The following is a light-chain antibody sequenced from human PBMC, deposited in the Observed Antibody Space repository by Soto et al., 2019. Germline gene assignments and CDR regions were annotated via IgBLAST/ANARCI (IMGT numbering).Light chain of an antibody. V-gene: IGKV1-39*01. Sequence: QVTHSPASLASSVVDRVTISCRASQSISTYLNWYQKKPGKAPNLLIYDASRLQSGVPSRFSGSGGGTDFTLSISSVQPEDFATYFCQQSYMDPITFGQGTRLEIK. CDR3: QQSYMDPIT. CDR1: QSISTY. J-gene: IGKJ5*01. CDR2: DAS.